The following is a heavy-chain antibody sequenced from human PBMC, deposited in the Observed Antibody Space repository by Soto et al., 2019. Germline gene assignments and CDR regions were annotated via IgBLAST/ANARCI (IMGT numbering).Heavy chain of an antibody. J-gene: IGHJ3*02. V-gene: IGHV4-31*03. CDR3: AREWGVPSHAFDI. D-gene: IGHD3-10*01. CDR2: IYYSVST. CDR1: GGSISSGGYY. Sequence: SETLSLTCTVSGGSISSGGYYWSWIRQHPGKGLEWIGYIYYSVSTYYNPSLKSRVTISVDTSKNQFSLKLSSVTAADTAVYYCAREWGVPSHAFDIWGQGTMVTVSS.